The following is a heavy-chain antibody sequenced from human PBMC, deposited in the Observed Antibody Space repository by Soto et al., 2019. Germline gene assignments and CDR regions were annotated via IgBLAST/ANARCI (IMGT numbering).Heavy chain of an antibody. CDR1: GFTFSSYA. J-gene: IGHJ6*02. CDR2: ISYDGSNK. CDR3: ARDWGYSSSWYSNYYGMDV. V-gene: IGHV3-30-3*01. Sequence: GGSLRLSCAASGFTFSSYAMHWVRQAPGKGLEWVAVISYDGSNKYYADSVKGRFTISRDNSKNTLYLQMNGLRAEDTAVYYCARDWGYSSSWYSNYYGMDVWGQGTTVTVSS. D-gene: IGHD6-13*01.